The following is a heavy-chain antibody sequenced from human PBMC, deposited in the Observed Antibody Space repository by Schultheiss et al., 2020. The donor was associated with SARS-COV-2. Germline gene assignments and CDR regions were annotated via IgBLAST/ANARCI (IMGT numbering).Heavy chain of an antibody. CDR3: ASEIDFWSGYYMDY. Sequence: GESLKISCAASGFTFSSYAMSWVRQAPGKGLEWVSAISGSGGSTYYADSVKGRFTISRDNAKNSLYLQMNSLRAEDTAVYYCASEIDFWSGYYMDYWGQGTLVTVSS. V-gene: IGHV3-23*01. D-gene: IGHD3-3*01. CDR2: ISGSGGST. CDR1: GFTFSSYA. J-gene: IGHJ4*02.